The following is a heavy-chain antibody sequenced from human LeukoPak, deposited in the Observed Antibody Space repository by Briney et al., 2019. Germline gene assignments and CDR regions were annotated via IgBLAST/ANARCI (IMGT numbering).Heavy chain of an antibody. CDR2: IIPILGIA. V-gene: IGHV1-69*04. CDR1: GGTFSSYA. D-gene: IGHD3-22*01. J-gene: IGHJ4*02. CDR3: ARDPLGDSSGTTVDY. Sequence: GASVKVSCKASGGTFSSYAISWVRQAPGQGLEWMGRIIPILGIANYAQKFQGRVTITADKSTSTAYMELSSLRSEDTAVYYCARDPLGDSSGTTVDYWGQGTLVTVSS.